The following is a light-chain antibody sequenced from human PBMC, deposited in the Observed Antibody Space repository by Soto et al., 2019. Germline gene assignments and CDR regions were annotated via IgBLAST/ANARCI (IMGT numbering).Light chain of an antibody. Sequence: DIQLTQSPTSLSASLGDRVTLTCRASQSIRTYLHWYQQKPAKAPNLLIYAASTMQSGVPSRFSGSGSGTDFTLTISSLQPEDVATYFCQHDYRTPLTFGGGTKVDIK. CDR1: QSIRTY. CDR3: QHDYRTPLT. CDR2: AAS. V-gene: IGKV1-39*01. J-gene: IGKJ4*01.